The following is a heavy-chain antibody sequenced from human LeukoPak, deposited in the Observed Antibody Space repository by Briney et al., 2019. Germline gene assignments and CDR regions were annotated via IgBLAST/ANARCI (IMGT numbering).Heavy chain of an antibody. V-gene: IGHV3-30*02. J-gene: IGHJ4*02. CDR1: GFTFSGFG. CDR2: IRSDGSNK. CDR3: AKDSGGSGSYKFDY. Sequence: GGSLRLSCAASGFTFSGFGMHWVRQAPGKGLEWVAFIRSDGSNKNYANSVKGRFTISRDNSKNTLYLQMNSLRVEDTAVYYCAKDSGGSGSYKFDYWGQGTLVTVSS. D-gene: IGHD6-25*01.